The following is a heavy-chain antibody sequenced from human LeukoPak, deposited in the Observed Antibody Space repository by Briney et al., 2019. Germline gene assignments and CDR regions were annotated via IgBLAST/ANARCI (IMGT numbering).Heavy chain of an antibody. V-gene: IGHV1-2*02. CDR1: GYTFTGYY. D-gene: IGHD2-21*02. J-gene: IGHJ4*02. Sequence: ASVKVSCKASGYTFTGYYMHWVRQAPRQGLEWMGWINPNSGGTNYAQKFQGRVTLTRDTSISTVYMELSSLRSEDTAVYYCARGDIVVVTGFDYWGQGTLVTVSS. CDR2: INPNSGGT. CDR3: ARGDIVVVTGFDY.